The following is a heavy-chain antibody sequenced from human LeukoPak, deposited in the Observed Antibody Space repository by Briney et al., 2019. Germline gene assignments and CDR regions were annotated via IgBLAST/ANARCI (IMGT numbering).Heavy chain of an antibody. Sequence: ASVKVSCKASGYTFTSYGISWVRQAPGQGLEWMGWISAYNGNTNYAQKLQGRVTMTTDTSTSTDYMELRSLSSDETAVYYCARDTPVAGARFSGWVESYYYGMDVWGQGTTVTVSS. D-gene: IGHD6-19*01. CDR1: GYTFTSYG. CDR3: ARDTPVAGARFSGWVESYYYGMDV. CDR2: ISAYNGNT. V-gene: IGHV1-18*01. J-gene: IGHJ6*02.